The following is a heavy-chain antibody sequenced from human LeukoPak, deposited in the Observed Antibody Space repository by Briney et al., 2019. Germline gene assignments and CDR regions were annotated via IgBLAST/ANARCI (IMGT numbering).Heavy chain of an antibody. D-gene: IGHD1-26*01. J-gene: IGHJ6*03. V-gene: IGHV3-72*01. CDR3: GVGASIANYYSYMDV. CDR2: SRNKANSYST. CDR1: GFTSSDHY. Sequence: GGSLRLSCAASGFTSSDHYMDWVRQAPGKGLEWIGRSRNKANSYSTEYAASVKGRFTISRDESENSLYLQMDGLKTEDTAVYYCGVGASIANYYSYMDVWGKGTTVTVSS.